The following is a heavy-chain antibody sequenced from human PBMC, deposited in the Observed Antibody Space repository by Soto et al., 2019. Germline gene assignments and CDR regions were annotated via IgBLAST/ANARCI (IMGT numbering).Heavy chain of an antibody. CDR3: ARQPAGLNWFDP. V-gene: IGHV4-59*08. CDR2: IYYSGST. J-gene: IGHJ5*02. Sequence: QVQLQESGPGLVKPSETLSLTCTVSGGSISSYYWSWIRQPQGKGLEWIGYIYYSGSTNYNPSLKSRVTISVDTSKNQFSLKLSSVTAADTAVYYCARQPAGLNWFDPWGQGTLVTVSS. CDR1: GGSISSYY.